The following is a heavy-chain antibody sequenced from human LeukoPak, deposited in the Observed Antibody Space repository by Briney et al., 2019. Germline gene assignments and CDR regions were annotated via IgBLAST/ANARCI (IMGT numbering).Heavy chain of an antibody. V-gene: IGHV3-53*01. Sequence: GGSLRLSCAASGLTVRNNYMSWVRQAPGKGLEWVSVVYSDGSTYYEDSVKGRFTISRDTSKNTLSLQMNSLRVEDTAVYYCAREKGRGVISPYYDYWGQGTLVTVSS. CDR2: VYSDGST. J-gene: IGHJ4*02. D-gene: IGHD3-10*01. CDR1: GLTVRNNY. CDR3: AREKGRGVISPYYDY.